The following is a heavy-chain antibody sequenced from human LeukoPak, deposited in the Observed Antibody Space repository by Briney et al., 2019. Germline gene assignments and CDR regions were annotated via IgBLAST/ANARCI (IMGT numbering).Heavy chain of an antibody. J-gene: IGHJ4*02. D-gene: IGHD3-22*01. Sequence: ETLSLTCAVSGGSISGGGYSWSWVRQAPGKGLEWISGISSSGDSTYYAVSVKGRFTISRDNSKNTLYLQMNSLRAEDTALYYCAKDNVVMRPYYFDYWGQGTLVTVS. CDR2: ISSSGDST. CDR3: AKDNVVMRPYYFDY. CDR1: GGSISGGGYS. V-gene: IGHV3-23*01.